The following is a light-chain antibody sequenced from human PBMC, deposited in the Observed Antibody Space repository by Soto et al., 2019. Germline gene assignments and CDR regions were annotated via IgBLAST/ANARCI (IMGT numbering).Light chain of an antibody. CDR2: HAS. CDR1: QSVTNS. CDR3: QQRRT. Sequence: EIVWTQSPATLSLSPGERATLSCRASQSVTNSLAWYQQKPGQAPRLLIYHASNRATGIPARFSGSGSGTDFTLTISSLEPADFAVYYCQQRRTFGQGTKVDIK. V-gene: IGKV3-11*01. J-gene: IGKJ1*01.